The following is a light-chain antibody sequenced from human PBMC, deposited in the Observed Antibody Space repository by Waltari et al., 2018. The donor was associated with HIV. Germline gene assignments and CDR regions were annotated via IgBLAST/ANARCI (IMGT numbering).Light chain of an antibody. V-gene: IGLV2-8*01. CDR3: SSYAGRITWM. J-gene: IGLJ3*02. CDR1: SSDIGLYNF. CDR2: EVS. Sequence: QSALTQPPSASGSPGQSVTISCAGTSSDIGLYNFVSWYQHHPGKAPKLMISEVSRRPSVLPDRFSGSKSGNTASLTVSGLQAEDEAAYYCSSYAGRITWMFGGGTKLTVL.